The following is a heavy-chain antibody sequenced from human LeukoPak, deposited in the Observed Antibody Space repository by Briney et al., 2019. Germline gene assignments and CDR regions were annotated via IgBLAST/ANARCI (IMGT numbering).Heavy chain of an antibody. V-gene: IGHV3-23*01. J-gene: IGHJ4*02. D-gene: IGHD3-16*01. CDR2: ITGSGGTT. Sequence: QPGGSLRLSCAASGFTFDIYGMSWVRQAPGKGLEWVSTITGSGGTTYFADPVKGRFIISRDNSKNTLYLQMNSLRVEDTAVYYCARGGGVMDYWGQGTLVTVSS. CDR1: GFTFDIYG. CDR3: ARGGGVMDY.